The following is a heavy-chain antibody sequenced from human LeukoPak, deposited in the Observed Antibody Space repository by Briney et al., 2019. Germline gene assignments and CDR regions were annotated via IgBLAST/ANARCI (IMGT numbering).Heavy chain of an antibody. J-gene: IGHJ6*04. V-gene: IGHV4-59*01. CDR2: IYYSGST. Sequence: SETLPLTCTVSGGSISSYYWSWIRQPPGKGLEWIGYIYYSGSTNYNPSLKSRVTISVDTSKNQFSLKLTSVTAADTAVYYCARDAYVSYYYYGMDVWGKGTTVTVSS. D-gene: IGHD3-16*01. CDR1: GGSISSYY. CDR3: ARDAYVSYYYYGMDV.